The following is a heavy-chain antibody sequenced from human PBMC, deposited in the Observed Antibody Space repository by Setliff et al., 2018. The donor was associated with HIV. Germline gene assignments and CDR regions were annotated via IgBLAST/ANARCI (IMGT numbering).Heavy chain of an antibody. Sequence: TLSLTCTVSGGSISSYYWSWIRQPPGKGLEWIGYIYYSGSTNYNPSLKSRVTISVDTSKNQFSLKLSSVTAADTAVYYCARRQLWFYGMDVWGQGTTVTVSS. J-gene: IGHJ6*02. D-gene: IGHD5-18*01. CDR2: IYYSGST. CDR3: ARRQLWFYGMDV. V-gene: IGHV4-59*01. CDR1: GGSISSYY.